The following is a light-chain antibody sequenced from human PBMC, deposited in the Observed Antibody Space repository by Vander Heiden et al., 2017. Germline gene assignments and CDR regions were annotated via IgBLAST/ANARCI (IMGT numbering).Light chain of an antibody. CDR1: QSLLHSNGYNY. CDR2: LGS. Sequence: EIVMTQSPLSLPVTPGEPASISCRSSQSLLHSNGYNYLDWYLQKPGQSPQLLIYLGSNRASGVPDRFSGSGSGTDFTLKISRVDAEDVGVYYCRRALQTTWTFGQGTKVEIK. J-gene: IGKJ1*01. V-gene: IGKV2-28*01. CDR3: RRALQTTWT.